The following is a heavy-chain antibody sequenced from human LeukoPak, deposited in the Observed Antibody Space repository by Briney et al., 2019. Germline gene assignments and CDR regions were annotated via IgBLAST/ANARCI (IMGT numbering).Heavy chain of an antibody. CDR3: ARAHPRQFLEFPRFDY. J-gene: IGHJ4*02. CDR1: GYTFTGYY. Sequence: ASVKVSCKASGYTFTGYYMHWVRQAPGQGLEWMGRINPNSGGTNYAQKFQGRVTMTTDTSTSTAYMELRSLRSDDTAVYYCARAHPRQFLEFPRFDYWGQGTLVTVSS. V-gene: IGHV1-2*06. CDR2: INPNSGGT. D-gene: IGHD3-3*01.